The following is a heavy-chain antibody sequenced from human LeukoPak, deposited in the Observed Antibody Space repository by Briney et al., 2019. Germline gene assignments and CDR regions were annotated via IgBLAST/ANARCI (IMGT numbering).Heavy chain of an antibody. V-gene: IGHV3-11*04. CDR1: GFTFSDFY. J-gene: IGHJ4*02. D-gene: IGHD3-22*01. Sequence: GGSLRLSCAASGFTFSDFYMSWIRQAPGKGLEWVSYISSNGSTIYYTDSVKGRFTISRDNAKNSLYLQMNSLRPEDTAVYYCARDYYDSSGYYSVSYFDYWGQGTLVSVSP. CDR2: ISSNGSTI. CDR3: ARDYYDSSGYYSVSYFDY.